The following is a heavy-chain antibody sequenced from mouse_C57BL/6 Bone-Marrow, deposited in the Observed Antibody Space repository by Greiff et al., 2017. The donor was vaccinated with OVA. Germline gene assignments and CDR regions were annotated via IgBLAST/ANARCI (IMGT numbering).Heavy chain of an antibody. CDR2: IHPNSGST. CDR3: ASREYWYFDV. J-gene: IGHJ1*03. V-gene: IGHV1-64*01. Sequence: QVQLQQPGAELVKPGASVKLSCKASGYTFTSYWMHWVKQRPGQGLEWIGMIHPNSGSTNYNEKFKSKATLTVDKSSSTAYLQLSSLTSEDATVYYCASREYWYFDVWGKGTTVTVSS. CDR1: GYTFTSYW.